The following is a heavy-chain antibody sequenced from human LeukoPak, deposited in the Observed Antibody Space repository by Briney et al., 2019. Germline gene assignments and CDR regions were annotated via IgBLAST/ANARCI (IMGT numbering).Heavy chain of an antibody. CDR3: ARCDSSGYYEFDY. Sequence: PSETLSLTCTVSGGSISSYYWSWIRQPPGKGLEWIGYIYYSGSTNYNPSLKSRVTISVDTSKNRFSLKLSSVTAADTAVYYCARCDSSGYYEFDYWGQGTLVTVSS. V-gene: IGHV4-59*01. D-gene: IGHD3-22*01. J-gene: IGHJ4*02. CDR2: IYYSGST. CDR1: GGSISSYY.